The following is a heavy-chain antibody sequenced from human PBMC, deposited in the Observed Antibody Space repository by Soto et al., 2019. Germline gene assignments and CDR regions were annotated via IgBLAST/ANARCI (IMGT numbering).Heavy chain of an antibody. CDR3: ARDLAVGGFFDP. Sequence: SETLSLTCTVSGVSINTYYWTWMRQPPGKELEWIGYIHYTGRTNKNPSLKSRATMSVDTSKNQFSLKLNSVTAADTAVYYCARDLAVGGFFDPWGQGTLVTVSS. CDR2: IHYTGRT. V-gene: IGHV4-59*01. CDR1: GVSINTYY. D-gene: IGHD3-10*01. J-gene: IGHJ5*02.